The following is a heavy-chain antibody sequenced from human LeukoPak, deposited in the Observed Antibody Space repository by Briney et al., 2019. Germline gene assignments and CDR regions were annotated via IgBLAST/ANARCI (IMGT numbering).Heavy chain of an antibody. CDR2: INQAGSHQ. D-gene: IGHD2-2*01. J-gene: IGHJ4*02. CDR1: GFTFNSYW. V-gene: IGHV3-7*04. CDR3: ARDGYATESHDC. Sequence: GGSLRLSCAASGFTFNSYWLSWVRQAPGKGLEWVANINQAGSHQYYVDSVKGRFTISRDNAKNSLYVQMNSLRAEDTAVYYCARDGYATESHDCWGQGTLVTASS.